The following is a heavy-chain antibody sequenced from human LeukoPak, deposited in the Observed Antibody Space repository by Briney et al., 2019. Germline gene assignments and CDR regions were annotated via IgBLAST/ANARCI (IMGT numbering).Heavy chain of an antibody. V-gene: IGHV4-34*01. CDR1: GGSFSGYY. CDR2: INHSGST. J-gene: IGHJ6*03. Sequence: SETLSLTCAVYGGSFSGYYWSWIRQPPGKGLEWIGEINHSGSTNYNPSLKSRVTISVDTSKNQFSLKLSSVTAADTAVYYCARVVFWGYYYYYMDDWGKGTTVTVSS. D-gene: IGHD3-16*01. CDR3: ARVVFWGYYYYYMDD.